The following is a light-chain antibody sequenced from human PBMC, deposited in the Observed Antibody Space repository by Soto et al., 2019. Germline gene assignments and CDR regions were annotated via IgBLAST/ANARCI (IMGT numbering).Light chain of an antibody. CDR3: QQYFNWWT. Sequence: EIVMTQSPATLSVSPGERATLSCRASQSVSSNLAWYQQKPGQAPRLLIYDASNRATGIPARFSGSGSGTDFTLTISSLQSEDFAVYHCQQYFNWWTLGQGTKVDIK. V-gene: IGKV3D-15*01. J-gene: IGKJ1*01. CDR1: QSVSSN. CDR2: DAS.